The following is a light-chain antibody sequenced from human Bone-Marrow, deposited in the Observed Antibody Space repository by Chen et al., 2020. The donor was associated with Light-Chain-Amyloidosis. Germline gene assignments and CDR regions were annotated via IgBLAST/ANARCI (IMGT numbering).Light chain of an antibody. V-gene: IGKV1-27*01. Sequence: DSQMTQSPSHLSASVGSRITITCRSSQGISKYLACYQQEPGKVPKLLIYAASALQSGVPSRFSGRVAGTDFTLTISILQSEDVATSYCQMLNSAGFTFGPGTKVDI. CDR2: AAS. J-gene: IGKJ3*01. CDR3: QMLNSAGFT. CDR1: QGISKY.